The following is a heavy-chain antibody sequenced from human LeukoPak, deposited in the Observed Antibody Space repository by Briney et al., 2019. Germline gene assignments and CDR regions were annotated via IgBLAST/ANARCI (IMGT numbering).Heavy chain of an antibody. Sequence: GGSLRLSCAASGLTFSSYSMNWVRQAPGKGLEWISYISSGGSPTYYADSVKGRFVISRDSAKNSLYLRMNSLRAEDTAVYYCARDNSSGWSDFHYYGMDVWGQGTTVIVSS. CDR2: ISSGGSPT. J-gene: IGHJ6*02. CDR1: GLTFSSYS. CDR3: ARDNSSGWSDFHYYGMDV. V-gene: IGHV3-48*01. D-gene: IGHD6-19*01.